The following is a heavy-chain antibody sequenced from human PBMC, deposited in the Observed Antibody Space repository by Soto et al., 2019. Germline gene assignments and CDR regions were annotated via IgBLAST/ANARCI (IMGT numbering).Heavy chain of an antibody. V-gene: IGHV1-18*01. Sequence: QVQLVQSGTEVKKPGASVKVSCKASGYTFNSYGISWVRQAPGQGLERMDGISRYDDNTNYAQNLQGRVTMTTDTSTRTAYMELRSLRSDDTAVYYCARGGYYYSRCSRNYHYYGMDAWGQGTMCTVS. CDR3: ARGGYYYSRCSRNYHYYGMDA. CDR1: GYTFNSYG. CDR2: ISRYDDNT. D-gene: IGHD3-22*01. J-gene: IGHJ6*02.